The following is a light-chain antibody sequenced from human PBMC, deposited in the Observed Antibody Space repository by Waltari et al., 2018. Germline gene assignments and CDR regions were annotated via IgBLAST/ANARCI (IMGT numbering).Light chain of an antibody. V-gene: IGKV1-39*01. CDR1: QSISSY. CDR3: QQTYSTPWT. J-gene: IGKJ1*01. Sequence: DIQMTQSPSSLSASVGDRVTITCRASQSISSYLNWFQQKPGKAPKLLIFAASTLQSGVPSRFSGSGSGTDFTLTISRLQPEDFATYYCQQTYSTPWTFGQGTKVEFK. CDR2: AAS.